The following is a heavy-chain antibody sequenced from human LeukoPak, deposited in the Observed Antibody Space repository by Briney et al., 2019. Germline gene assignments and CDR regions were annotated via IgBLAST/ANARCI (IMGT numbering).Heavy chain of an antibody. V-gene: IGHV3-7*01. J-gene: IGHJ4*02. Sequence: GGSLRLSCAASGFTFSSYWMTWVRQTPGKGLEWVANIKQDGREKNYVDSVKGRFTISRDNAKNSLYLQINSLRAEDTAVYYCARVVAAVAGSFDFWGQGTLVTVSS. CDR1: GFTFSSYW. CDR2: IKQDGREK. D-gene: IGHD6-19*01. CDR3: ARVVAAVAGSFDF.